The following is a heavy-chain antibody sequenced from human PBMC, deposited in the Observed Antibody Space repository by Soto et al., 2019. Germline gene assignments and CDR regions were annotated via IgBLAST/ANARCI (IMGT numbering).Heavy chain of an antibody. V-gene: IGHV3-9*01. CDR3: AKDYGAGTYFHYFGMDV. Sequence: GGSLRLSCAASGFTFDGYAMHWVRQAPGKGLERVSGISWNSVSIVYADSVEGRFTISRDNAKNSLSLQMNSLRVEDTALYYCAKDYGAGTYFHYFGMDVWGQGTTVTVSS. D-gene: IGHD3-10*01. CDR1: GFTFDGYA. CDR2: ISWNSVSI. J-gene: IGHJ6*02.